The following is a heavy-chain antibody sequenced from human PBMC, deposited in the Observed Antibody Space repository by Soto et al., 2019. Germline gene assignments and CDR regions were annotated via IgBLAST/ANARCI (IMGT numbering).Heavy chain of an antibody. Sequence: GASVKVSCKASGYTFTHYYIHWVRQAPGQGLEWMGMINPSGGSTSYAQKFQGRLTMTTDTSTNTVYMELSSLRSEDTAVYYCARPPFPGRINAICYPLDFWGQGALVTVSS. CDR1: GYTFTHYY. D-gene: IGHD2-8*01. CDR3: ARPPFPGRINAICYPLDF. CDR2: INPSGGST. J-gene: IGHJ4*02. V-gene: IGHV1-46*01.